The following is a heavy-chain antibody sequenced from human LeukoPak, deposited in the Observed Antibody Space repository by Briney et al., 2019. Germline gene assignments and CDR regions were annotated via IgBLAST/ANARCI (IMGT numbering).Heavy chain of an antibody. CDR1: VCTFSSYA. CDR2: INPILGIA. Sequence: SVTVSRKASVCTFSSYAIGWVRQAPGQGLAWMGRINPILGIANNAQKFQGRVTITADKSTSTAYMELSSLRSEDTAVYYCARGGDGYSTNWGQGTLVTDSS. J-gene: IGHJ4*02. D-gene: IGHD5-24*01. V-gene: IGHV1-69*10. CDR3: ARGGDGYSTN.